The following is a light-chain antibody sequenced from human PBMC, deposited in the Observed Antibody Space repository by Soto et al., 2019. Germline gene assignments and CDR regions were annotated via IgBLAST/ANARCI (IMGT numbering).Light chain of an antibody. CDR1: QDISNF. Sequence: DIHMTQSPSSLSASVGDRITVTCQASQDISNFLNWYQYKPGEAPKLLIFDASYLATGVPSRFSGGGFGTDFTFTISSLQPEDNSTYYCQQHDSLPWTFGQGTKVDFK. CDR2: DAS. CDR3: QQHDSLPWT. V-gene: IGKV1-33*01. J-gene: IGKJ1*01.